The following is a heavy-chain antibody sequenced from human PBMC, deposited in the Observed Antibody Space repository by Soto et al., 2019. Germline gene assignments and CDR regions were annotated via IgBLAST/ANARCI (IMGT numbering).Heavy chain of an antibody. D-gene: IGHD2-2*01. J-gene: IGHJ6*03. CDR2: ISSSGSTI. Sequence: GGSLRLSCAASGFTFSDYYMSWIRQAPGKGLEWVSYISSSGSTIYYADSVKGRFTISRDNAKNSLYLQMNSLRAEDTAVYYCARNAGGYVVVVPAAMSTYYMDVWGKGTTVTVSS. V-gene: IGHV3-11*01. CDR3: ARNAGGYVVVVPAAMSTYYMDV. CDR1: GFTFSDYY.